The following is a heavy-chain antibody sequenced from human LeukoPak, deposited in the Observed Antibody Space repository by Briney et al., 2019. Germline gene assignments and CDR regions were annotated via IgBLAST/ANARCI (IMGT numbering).Heavy chain of an antibody. J-gene: IGHJ4*02. CDR1: GFTLTNYD. CDR2: ISVAGDT. V-gene: IGHV3-13*04. Sequence: GGSLRLSCAASGFTLTNYDMHWVRQATGKGLEWVSAISVAGDTYYAGSVKGRFTISRENAKNSLYLQMNGLRAGDTAVYYCARRVGGPYDYWGQGTLVTVPS. CDR3: ARRVGGPYDY. D-gene: IGHD2-2*01.